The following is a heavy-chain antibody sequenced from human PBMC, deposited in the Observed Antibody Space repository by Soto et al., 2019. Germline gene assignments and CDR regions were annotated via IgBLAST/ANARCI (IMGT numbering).Heavy chain of an antibody. V-gene: IGHV3-33*01. CDR2: IWFDGSNK. CDR1: GFTLRSYG. D-gene: IGHD2-2*01. J-gene: IGHJ6*02. CDR3: ARDRLVPYGYGMDV. Sequence: TGGSLRLSCAASGFTLRSYGIHWVRQAPGKGLEWVALIWFDGSNKYYADSVKGRFAVSRDNSKNTLYLQMNSLRVEDTAVYYCARDRLVPYGYGMDVWGQGTTVTVSS.